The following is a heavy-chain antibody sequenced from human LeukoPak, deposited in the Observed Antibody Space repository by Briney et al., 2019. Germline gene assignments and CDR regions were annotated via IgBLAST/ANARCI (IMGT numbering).Heavy chain of an antibody. CDR3: AMALCVGSVSFGPDY. Sequence: PGGSLRLSCAHSGFTASDSYMSWLRQAPGKGLEWVSVIYSDGDIYYADSVKGRFTISRDNFKNTLYLQMNSLRAEDTAVYYCAMALCVGSVSFGPDYWGQGTLVTVSS. J-gene: IGHJ4*02. V-gene: IGHV3-53*01. D-gene: IGHD2-15*01. CDR2: IYSDGDI. CDR1: GFTASDSY.